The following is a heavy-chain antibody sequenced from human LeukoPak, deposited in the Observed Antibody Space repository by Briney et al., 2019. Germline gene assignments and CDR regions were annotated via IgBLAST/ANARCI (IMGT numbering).Heavy chain of an antibody. CDR2: INPSSGGT. CDR1: GYTFTDDY. V-gene: IGHV1-2*06. Sequence: ASVTVSCKASGYTFTDDYMHWVRQAPGQGLEWMGRINPSSGGTSYAQQFQGRVTMTRDTSISTAYMELSSLRSDDTALYYCARGGTQSFRYWGQGTLVTVSS. J-gene: IGHJ4*02. CDR3: ARGGTQSFRY. D-gene: IGHD1-1*01.